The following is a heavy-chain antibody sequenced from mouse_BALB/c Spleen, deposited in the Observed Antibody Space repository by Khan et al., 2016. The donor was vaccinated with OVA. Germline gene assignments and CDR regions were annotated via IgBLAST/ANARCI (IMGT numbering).Heavy chain of an antibody. Sequence: VQLKESGPELVKPGASVKISCKTSGYTFTEYTLHWVKQSHGKSLEWIGVINPKNGVTSYNQKFKGKATLTVDKSSRTAYLEFRSLTSEDSAVYHCARDAGRYWGQGTSVTVSS. CDR1: GYTFTEYT. D-gene: IGHD3-3*01. J-gene: IGHJ4*01. CDR2: INPKNGVT. V-gene: IGHV1-18*01. CDR3: ARDAGRY.